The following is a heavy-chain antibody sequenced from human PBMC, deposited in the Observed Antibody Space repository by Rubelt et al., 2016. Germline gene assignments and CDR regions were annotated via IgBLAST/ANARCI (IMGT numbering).Heavy chain of an antibody. CDR3: ARGYCSSANCLFNWFDP. CDR2: INAGNGNT. J-gene: IGHJ5*02. D-gene: IGHD2-2*01. Sequence: QVQLVQSGAEVKKPGASVKVSCKASGYTFTSYAMHWVRQAPGQRLEWMGWINAGNGNTKYSKKFQGRVTITRDTSASTAYMELSSLRSDDTAMYFCARGYCSSANCLFNWFDPWGQGTLVTVSS. V-gene: IGHV1-3*01. CDR1: GYTFTSYA.